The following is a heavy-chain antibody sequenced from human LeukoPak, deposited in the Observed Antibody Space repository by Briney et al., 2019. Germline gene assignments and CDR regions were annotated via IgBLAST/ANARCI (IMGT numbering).Heavy chain of an antibody. CDR1: GGSISSGGYY. J-gene: IGHJ5*02. Sequence: SETLSLTCTVSGGSISSGGYYWSWIRQPAGKGLEWIGRIYTSGSTNYNPSLKSRVTISVDTSKNQFSLRLSSVTAADTAVYYCARHWRYCSGGSCYSLGFDPWGQGTLVTVSS. CDR3: ARHWRYCSGGSCYSLGFDP. CDR2: IYTSGST. V-gene: IGHV4-61*02. D-gene: IGHD2-15*01.